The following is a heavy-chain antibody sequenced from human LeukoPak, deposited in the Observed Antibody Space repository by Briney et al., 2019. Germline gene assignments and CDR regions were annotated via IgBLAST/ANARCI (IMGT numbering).Heavy chain of an antibody. CDR2: IKQDGSQK. Sequence: GRSLRLSCAASGFTFSSYAMHWVRQAPGKGLEWVANIKQDGSQKYYMDSVKGRFVISRDNAKNSLYLQMNSLRDEDTAVYYCARDLEYGTRSLFVLWGQGTLVTVSS. D-gene: IGHD1-1*01. V-gene: IGHV3-7*01. CDR1: GFTFSSYA. J-gene: IGHJ4*02. CDR3: ARDLEYGTRSLFVL.